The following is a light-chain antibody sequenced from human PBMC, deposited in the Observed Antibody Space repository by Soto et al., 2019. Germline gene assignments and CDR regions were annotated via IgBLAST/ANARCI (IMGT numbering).Light chain of an antibody. CDR1: QSVSSY. CDR3: QQRSNSTWT. J-gene: IGKJ1*01. Sequence: EIVLTQSPATLSLSPGERATLSCRASQSVSSYLAWYQQKPGQAPRLLIYDASNRATGIPARFSGSGSGTDFTHTISSLEPEDFAVYYCQQRSNSTWTFGQGTKVEIK. CDR2: DAS. V-gene: IGKV3-11*01.